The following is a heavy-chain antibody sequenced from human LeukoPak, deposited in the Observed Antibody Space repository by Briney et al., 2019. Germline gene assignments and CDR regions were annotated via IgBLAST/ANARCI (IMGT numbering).Heavy chain of an antibody. V-gene: IGHV5-51*01. CDR3: ASPPTRECSSISCPLSY. D-gene: IGHD2-2*01. Sequence: GESLKISCKRSGYSFPTYLIAWVRQMPGKGLEWMGIIYPGDSDTRYSPSFQGQVTISVDKSVSAAYLQWSSLKASDTAMYYCASPPTRECSSISCPLSYWGQGTLVTVSS. CDR1: GYSFPTYL. CDR2: IYPGDSDT. J-gene: IGHJ4*02.